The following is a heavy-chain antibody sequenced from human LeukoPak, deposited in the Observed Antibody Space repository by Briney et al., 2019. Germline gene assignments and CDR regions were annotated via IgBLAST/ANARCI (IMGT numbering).Heavy chain of an antibody. Sequence: PGRSLRLSCAASGFTFSNYAMHWVRQAPGNGLEWVAVISDDGSNKYYGDSVKGRFTISRDNSKNMVYLQMNSLRAEDTAVYYCAKDRYSSGWYSDFDYWGQGTLVSVSS. CDR2: ISDDGSNK. D-gene: IGHD6-19*01. CDR1: GFTFSNYA. J-gene: IGHJ4*02. CDR3: AKDRYSSGWYSDFDY. V-gene: IGHV3-30*18.